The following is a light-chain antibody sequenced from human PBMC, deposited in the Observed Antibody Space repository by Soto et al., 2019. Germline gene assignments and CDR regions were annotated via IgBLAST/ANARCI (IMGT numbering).Light chain of an antibody. CDR3: QQYGSSLWT. V-gene: IGKV3-20*01. J-gene: IGKJ1*01. CDR2: GAS. Sequence: EIVMTQSPATLSVSPGERATLSCRASQSVSSNLAWYQQKPGQAPRRLIFGASSRATGIPDRFSGSGSGTDFTLTISRLEPEDFAVYYCQQYGSSLWTFGQGTKVDIK. CDR1: QSVSSN.